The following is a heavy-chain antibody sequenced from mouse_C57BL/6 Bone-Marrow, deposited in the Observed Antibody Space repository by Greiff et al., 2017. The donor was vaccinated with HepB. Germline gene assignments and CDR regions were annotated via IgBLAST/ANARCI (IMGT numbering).Heavy chain of an antibody. J-gene: IGHJ3*01. Sequence: LVESGPELVKPGASVKMSCKASGYTFTSYVMHWVKQKPGQGLEWIGYIYPYNDGTNYNEKFKGKATLTSDKSSSTAYMELSSLTSEDSAVYHRMGYGNYGFAYWGQGTLVTVSA. V-gene: IGHV1-14*01. D-gene: IGHD2-10*02. CDR2: IYPYNDGT. CDR1: GYTFTSYV. CDR3: MGYGNYGFAY.